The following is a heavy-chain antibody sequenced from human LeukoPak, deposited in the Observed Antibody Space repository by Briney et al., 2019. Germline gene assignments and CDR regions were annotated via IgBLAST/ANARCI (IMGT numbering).Heavy chain of an antibody. D-gene: IGHD4-17*01. CDR2: ISAYNGNT. Sequence: ASVKVSCKASGYTFTSYGISWVRQAPGQGLEWMGWISAYNGNTNYAQKLQGRVTMTTDTSASTAYMELSSLRSEDTAVYYCAREGDDYGDYNGFDPWGQGTLVTVSS. V-gene: IGHV1-18*01. J-gene: IGHJ5*02. CDR3: AREGDDYGDYNGFDP. CDR1: GYTFTSYG.